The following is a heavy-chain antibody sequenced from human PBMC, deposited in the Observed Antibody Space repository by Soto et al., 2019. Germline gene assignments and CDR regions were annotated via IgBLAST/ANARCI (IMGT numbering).Heavy chain of an antibody. D-gene: IGHD2-15*01. CDR1: GYTFTSYW. CDR2: IYPSDSDT. J-gene: IGHJ5*02. V-gene: IGHV5-51*01. CDR3: ARLGRYCSGGSCYRLNWFDP. Sequence: PGASLKISCKGSGYTFTSYWIGWVRQVPGEGLEWMGVIYPSDSDTRYSPSFQGQVTISADKSISTAYLQWSSLKASDTAMYYCARLGRYCSGGSCYRLNWFDPWGQGTLVTVSS.